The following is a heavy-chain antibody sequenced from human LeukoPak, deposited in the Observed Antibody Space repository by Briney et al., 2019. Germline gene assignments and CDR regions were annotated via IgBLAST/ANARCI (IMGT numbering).Heavy chain of an antibody. CDR2: INHSGST. D-gene: IGHD3-10*01. CDR3: AKDSEVRGVMNPYYFDY. CDR1: GGSISTYY. J-gene: IGHJ4*02. V-gene: IGHV4-34*01. Sequence: SETLSLTCTVSGGSISTYYWSWIRQPPGKGLEWIGEINHSGSTNYNPSLKSRVTISVDTSKNQFSLKLSSVTAADTAVYYCAKDSEVRGVMNPYYFDYWGQGTLVTVSS.